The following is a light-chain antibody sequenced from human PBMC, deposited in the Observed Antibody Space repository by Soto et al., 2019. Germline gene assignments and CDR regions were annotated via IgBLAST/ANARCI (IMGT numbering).Light chain of an antibody. CDR3: SSHTSVNTRV. Sequence: QSALAQPASGSGFPGQPSAISCTGTSSDVGSYDYVSWYQQHPDKAPKLMIYEVTQRPSGVSNRFSGSKSGNTASLTISGLQAEDEADYYCSSHTSVNTRVFGTGTKVTVL. J-gene: IGLJ1*01. CDR1: SSDVGSYDY. CDR2: EVT. V-gene: IGLV2-14*01.